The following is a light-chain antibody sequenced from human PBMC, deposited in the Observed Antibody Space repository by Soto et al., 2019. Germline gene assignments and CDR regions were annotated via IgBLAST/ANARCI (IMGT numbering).Light chain of an antibody. J-gene: IGLJ1*01. Sequence: QSVLTQPPSASGSPGQSVTISCTGTKNDIGVYDFVSWYQHHPGKAPRLIIYEVVQRPSGVPVRFSGSKSGNTASLTVSGLQAADEADYFCNSYAGSNTYVFGSGTKLTVL. V-gene: IGLV2-8*01. CDR2: EVV. CDR1: KNDIGVYDF. CDR3: NSYAGSNTYV.